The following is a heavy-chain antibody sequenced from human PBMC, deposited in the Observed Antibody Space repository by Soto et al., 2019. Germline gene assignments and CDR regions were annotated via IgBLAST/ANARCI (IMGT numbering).Heavy chain of an antibody. D-gene: IGHD5-18*01. CDR3: ASTEGDTAMVPTFDY. J-gene: IGHJ4*02. Sequence: SETLSLTCAVYGGSFSGYYWSWIRQPPGKGLEWIGEINHSGSTNYNPSLKSRVTISVDTSKNQFSLKLSSVTAADTAVYYCASTEGDTAMVPTFDYWGQGTLVTVS. CDR2: INHSGST. CDR1: GGSFSGYY. V-gene: IGHV4-34*01.